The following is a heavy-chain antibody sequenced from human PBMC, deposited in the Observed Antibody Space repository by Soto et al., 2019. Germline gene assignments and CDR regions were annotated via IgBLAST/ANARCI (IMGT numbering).Heavy chain of an antibody. CDR1: GYSISSGYY. D-gene: IGHD1-26*01. Sequence: SETLSLTCAVSGYSISSGYYWGWIRQPPGKGLEWIGSIYHSGSNYYNPSLKSRVTISVDTSKDQFSLKLSSVTAADTAVYYCARDGVSGSHGDAFDIWGQGTMVTVSS. V-gene: IGHV4-38-2*02. CDR3: ARDGVSGSHGDAFDI. J-gene: IGHJ3*02. CDR2: IYHSGSN.